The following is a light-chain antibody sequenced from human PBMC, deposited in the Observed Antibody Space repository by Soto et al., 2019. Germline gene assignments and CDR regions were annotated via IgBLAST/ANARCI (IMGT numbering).Light chain of an antibody. J-gene: IGKJ1*01. CDR1: KSASNNY. CDR3: QQYHGYYRT. V-gene: IGKV3D-7*01. Sequence: SAGTLSLSPWERGTLCCTASKSASNNYLAWYQQKPGQAPKLLIHGASTRDTGVPARFSGSGSGTTFTLTITGLQSDDSATYYCQQYHGYYRTFGQGTKVDIK. CDR2: GAS.